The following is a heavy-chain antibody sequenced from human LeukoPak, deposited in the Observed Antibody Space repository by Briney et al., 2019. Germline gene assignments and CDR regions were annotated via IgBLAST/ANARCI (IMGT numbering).Heavy chain of an antibody. CDR1: GYSISSGYY. CDR3: ARIAYHDSTGYYYAFDY. D-gene: IGHD3-22*01. J-gene: IGHJ4*02. CDR2: FYHYGST. Sequence: SETLSLTCTVSGYSISSGYYWGWIRQPPGKGLEWIGSFYHYGSTYYNPSLKSRVTISKDTSKNQFSLKLSSVTAADTALYYCARIAYHDSTGYYYAFDYWGQGTLVTVSS. V-gene: IGHV4-38-2*02.